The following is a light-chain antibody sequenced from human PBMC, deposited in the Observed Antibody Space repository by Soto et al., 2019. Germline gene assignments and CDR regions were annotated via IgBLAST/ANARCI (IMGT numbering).Light chain of an antibody. CDR1: QSVRSSY. Sequence: EIVLTQSPGTLSLSPGERATLSCRAGQSVRSSYLAWYPQKPGQAPRLLIYGASSRATGIPDRFSGSGSGTDFTLTISRLEPEDFAVYYCQQYDSSAWTFGQGTKVEIK. CDR2: GAS. J-gene: IGKJ1*01. V-gene: IGKV3-20*01. CDR3: QQYDSSAWT.